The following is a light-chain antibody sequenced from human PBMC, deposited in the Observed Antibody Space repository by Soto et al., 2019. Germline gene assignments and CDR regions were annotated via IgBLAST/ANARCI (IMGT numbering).Light chain of an antibody. CDR3: QQDSSWPLT. Sequence: TQSPAPLSVSPGERVTLSCRASQDIRSSLAWYQQKPGQAPRLLIYGASIRATGVPATFSGSGSGTEFTLSISSLQSEHLGVYYCQQDSSWPLTFGGGTKVDIK. V-gene: IGKV3-15*01. J-gene: IGKJ4*01. CDR2: GAS. CDR1: QDIRSS.